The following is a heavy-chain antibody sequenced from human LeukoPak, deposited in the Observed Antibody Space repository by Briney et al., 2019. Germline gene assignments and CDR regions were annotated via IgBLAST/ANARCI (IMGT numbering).Heavy chain of an antibody. CDR3: ARQDDSSGYYRQPLDY. J-gene: IGHJ4*02. CDR1: GFTFSSYW. V-gene: IGHV3-7*01. CDR2: IKQDGSEK. D-gene: IGHD3-22*01. Sequence: PGGSLRLSCAASGFTFSSYWMSCVRQAPGKGLEWVANIKQDGSEKYYVDSVKGRFTISRDNAKNSLYLQMNSLRAEDTAVYYCARQDDSSGYYRQPLDYWGQGTLVTVSS.